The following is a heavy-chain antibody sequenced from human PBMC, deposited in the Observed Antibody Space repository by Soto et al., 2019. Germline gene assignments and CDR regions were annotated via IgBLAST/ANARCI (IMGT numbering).Heavy chain of an antibody. Sequence: QVQLVESGGGLVKPGGSLRLSCAASGFTFSDYYMTWIRQAPGKGLEWVSYISGSGTTIYYADSVKGRFTISRDNAKNSLYLQMNSLRAEDTAVYYCARDGDCTGGRSYRNCAFDYWGQGTLVTVSS. D-gene: IGHD2-15*01. V-gene: IGHV3-11*01. CDR2: ISGSGTTI. CDR1: GFTFSDYY. CDR3: ARDGDCTGGRSYRNCAFDY. J-gene: IGHJ4*02.